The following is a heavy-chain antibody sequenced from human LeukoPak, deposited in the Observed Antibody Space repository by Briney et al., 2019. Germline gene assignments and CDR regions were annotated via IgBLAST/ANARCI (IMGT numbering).Heavy chain of an antibody. CDR1: GFTFSTCS. D-gene: IGHD3-22*01. V-gene: IGHV3-21*01. J-gene: IGHJ4*02. Sequence: GGSLRLSCAASGFTFSTCSMNWVRQAPGKGLEWVSSISSSSSNIYYADSVTGRFTISRDNAKNSLYLQMNSLRAEDTAVYYCVRAVEYYYDSSGYAVDYWGQGTLVTVSS. CDR2: ISSSSSNI. CDR3: VRAVEYYYDSSGYAVDY.